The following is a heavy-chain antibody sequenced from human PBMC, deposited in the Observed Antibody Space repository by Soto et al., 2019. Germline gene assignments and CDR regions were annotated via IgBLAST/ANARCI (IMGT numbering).Heavy chain of an antibody. Sequence: EVQLVESGGGLVKPGGSLRLSCAASGFTFSSYSMNWVRQAPGKGLEWVSSISSSSSYIYYADSVKGRFTISRDNAKNSLYLQMNSLRAGDTAVYYCARVLWFGELWYYMDVWGKGTTVTVSS. CDR1: GFTFSSYS. V-gene: IGHV3-21*01. J-gene: IGHJ6*03. CDR3: ARVLWFGELWYYMDV. CDR2: ISSSSSYI. D-gene: IGHD3-10*01.